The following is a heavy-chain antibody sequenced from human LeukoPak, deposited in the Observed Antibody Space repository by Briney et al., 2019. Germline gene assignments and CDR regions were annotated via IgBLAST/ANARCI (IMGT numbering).Heavy chain of an antibody. CDR2: ISSSSSYI. CDR3: ARDRTYYYDSSGYSDAFDI. J-gene: IGHJ3*02. CDR1: GFTFSSYS. D-gene: IGHD3-22*01. V-gene: IGHV3-21*01. Sequence: GGSLRLSCAASGFTFSSYSMNWVRQAPGKGLEWVSSISSSSSYIYYADSVKGRFTISRDNAKNSLYLQMNSLRAEDTAVYYCARDRTYYYDSSGYSDAFDIWGQGTMVTVSS.